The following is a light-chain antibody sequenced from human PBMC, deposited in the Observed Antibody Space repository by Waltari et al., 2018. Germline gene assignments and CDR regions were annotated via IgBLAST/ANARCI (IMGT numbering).Light chain of an antibody. CDR1: QSIDTL. V-gene: IGKV1-5*03. CDR2: KAS. Sequence: DIQMTQSPSTLSASVVDRVTITCRASQSIDTLLAWYQQKPGQAPKLLIYKASSLESGVPSRFSGSGSGTEFTLTISSLQPDDFATYYCQQHNSYWTFAQGTKVEIK. J-gene: IGKJ1*01. CDR3: QQHNSYWT.